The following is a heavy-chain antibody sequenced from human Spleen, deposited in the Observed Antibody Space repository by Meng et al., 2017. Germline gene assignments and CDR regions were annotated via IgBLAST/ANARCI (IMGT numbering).Heavy chain of an antibody. CDR1: GFTFSSYA. D-gene: IGHD2-15*01. V-gene: IGHV3-30*07. CDR2: ISYDGSNK. Sequence: SLKISCAASGFTFSSYAMHWVRQAPGKGLEWVAVISYDGSNKYYADSVKGLFTISRDNSKNTLYLQMNSLRAEDTAVYYCSRGINWGGSYFDYWGQGTLVTVSS. J-gene: IGHJ4*02. CDR3: SRGINWGGSYFDY.